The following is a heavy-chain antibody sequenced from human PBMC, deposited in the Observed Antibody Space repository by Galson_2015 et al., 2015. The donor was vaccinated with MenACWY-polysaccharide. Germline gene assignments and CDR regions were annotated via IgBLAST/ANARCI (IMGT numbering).Heavy chain of an antibody. Sequence: SLRLSCAASGFTLSSSSYGMHWVRQAPGKGLDWVAVISFDGSNKYYADSVKGRFTISRDNSKNTLYLQLNSLRAEDTAVYYCAKAPGRQTVYDSRGYRDYWGQGAL. V-gene: IGHV3-30*18. CDR1: GFTLSSSSYG. CDR2: ISFDGSNK. CDR3: AKAPGRQTVYDSRGYRDY. J-gene: IGHJ4*02. D-gene: IGHD3-22*01.